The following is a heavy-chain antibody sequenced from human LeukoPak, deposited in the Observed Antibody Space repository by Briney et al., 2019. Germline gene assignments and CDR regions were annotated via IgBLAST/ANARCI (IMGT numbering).Heavy chain of an antibody. CDR2: RTGSGGNT. V-gene: IGHV3-23*01. Sequence: GGSLRLSCAASVFTLNTYAMSWVRQAPGKGLEWVSARTGSGGNTYYADSVKGRFSISRDSSTNTLYLQMNSLRDEDTAVYYCAKDRCSSTSCYLFDCWGQGTLVTVSS. CDR1: VFTLNTYA. J-gene: IGHJ4*02. D-gene: IGHD2-2*01. CDR3: AKDRCSSTSCYLFDC.